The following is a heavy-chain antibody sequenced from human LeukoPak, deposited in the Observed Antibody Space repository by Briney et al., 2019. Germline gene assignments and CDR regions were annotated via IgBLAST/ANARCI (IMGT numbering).Heavy chain of an antibody. CDR3: ARASSGWYGSDY. CDR2: IFYSGSA. Sequence: NPSETLSLTCTVSGVSISSGGHYWSWIRQLPGKGLEWIGYIFYSGSAYYSSSLKSRVTISVETSRNQFSLKLTSVTAADTAVYYCARASSGWYGSDYWGQGFLVSVSS. D-gene: IGHD6-13*01. CDR1: GVSISSGGHY. J-gene: IGHJ4*02. V-gene: IGHV4-31*03.